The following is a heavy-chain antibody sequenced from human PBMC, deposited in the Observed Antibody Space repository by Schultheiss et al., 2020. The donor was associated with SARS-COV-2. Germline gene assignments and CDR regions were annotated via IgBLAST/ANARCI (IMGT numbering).Heavy chain of an antibody. D-gene: IGHD2-15*01. J-gene: IGHJ6*02. CDR3: ARATSGSRYYGMDI. Sequence: GGSLRLSCAASGFTFSNFAMSWVRQAPGKGLEWVSGISGTYGTTYYSDSVKGRFTVSRDNSKNPLYLQMSSLRAEDTAGYYCARATSGSRYYGMDIWGRGTTVTVSS. CDR1: GFTFSNFA. V-gene: IGHV3-23*01. CDR2: ISGTYGTT.